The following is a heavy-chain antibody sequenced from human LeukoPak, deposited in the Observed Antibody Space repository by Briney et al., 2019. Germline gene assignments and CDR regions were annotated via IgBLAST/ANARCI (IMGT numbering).Heavy chain of an antibody. CDR3: ASSARLGY. CDR1: GGSFSDYY. D-gene: IGHD2-21*01. Sequence: SETLSLTCAVYGGSFSDYYWSWIRQPPGKGLEWIGEINHSGHTSYNPSLKSRVTISVDTPKKQFSLKVRSVTAADTAVYYCASSARLGYWGQGTLVTVSS. CDR2: INHSGHT. J-gene: IGHJ4*02. V-gene: IGHV4-34*01.